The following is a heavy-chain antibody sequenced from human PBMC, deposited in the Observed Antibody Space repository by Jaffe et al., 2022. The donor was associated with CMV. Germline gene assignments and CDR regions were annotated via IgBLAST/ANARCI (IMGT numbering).Heavy chain of an antibody. CDR1: GFTFSSYG. CDR2: IWYDGSNK. J-gene: IGHJ4*02. CDR3: ARELYDYGDLPGYFDY. V-gene: IGHV3-33*01. Sequence: QVQLVESGGGVVQPGRSLRLSCAASGFTFSSYGMHWVRQAPGKGLEWVAVIWYDGSNKYYADSVKGRFTISRDNSKNTLYLQMNSLRAEDTAVYYCARELYDYGDLPGYFDYWGQGTLVTVSS. D-gene: IGHD4-17*01.